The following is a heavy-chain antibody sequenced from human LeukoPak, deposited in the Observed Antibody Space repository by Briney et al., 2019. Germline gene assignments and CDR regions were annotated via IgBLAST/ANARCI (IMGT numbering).Heavy chain of an antibody. CDR2: IYYSGST. J-gene: IGHJ4*02. CDR3: ARDRGYGYGDYDQLGFDY. CDR1: GGSISSSSYY. D-gene: IGHD4-17*01. V-gene: IGHV4-39*07. Sequence: SETLSLTCTVSGGSISSSSYYWGWIRQPPGKGLEWIGSIYYSGSTYYNPSLKSRVTISVDTSKNQFSLKLSSVTAADTAVYYCARDRGYGYGDYDQLGFDYWGQGTLVTVSS.